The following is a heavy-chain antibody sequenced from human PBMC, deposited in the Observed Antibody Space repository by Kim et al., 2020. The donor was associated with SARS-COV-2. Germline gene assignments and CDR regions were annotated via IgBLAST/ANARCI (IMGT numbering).Heavy chain of an antibody. V-gene: IGHV1-8*01. Sequence: ASVKVSCKASGYTFTSYDINWVRQATGQGLEWMGWMNPNSGNTGYAQKFQGRVTMTRNTSISTAYMELSSLRSEDTAVYYCARRPVPYCSGGSCYMDNWFDPWGQGTLVTVSS. D-gene: IGHD2-15*01. CDR1: GYTFTSYD. CDR3: ARRPVPYCSGGSCYMDNWFDP. J-gene: IGHJ5*02. CDR2: MNPNSGNT.